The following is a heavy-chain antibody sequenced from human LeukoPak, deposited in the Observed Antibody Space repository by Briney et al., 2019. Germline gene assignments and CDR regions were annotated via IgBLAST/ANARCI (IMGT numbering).Heavy chain of an antibody. CDR2: IYTSGST. CDR3: ARVGIAARGDAFDI. CDR1: GGSISSGSYY. Sequence: SQTXSLTCTVSGGSISSGSYYWSWIRQPAGKGLEWIGRIYTSGSTNYNPSLKSRVTISVDTSKNQFSLKLSSVTAADTAVYYCARVGIAARGDAFDIWGQGTMVTVSS. V-gene: IGHV4-61*02. J-gene: IGHJ3*02. D-gene: IGHD6-6*01.